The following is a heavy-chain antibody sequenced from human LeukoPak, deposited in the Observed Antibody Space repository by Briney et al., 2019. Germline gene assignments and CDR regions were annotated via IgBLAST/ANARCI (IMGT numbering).Heavy chain of an antibody. CDR2: INEDGSAK. Sequence: PGGSLRLSCAASGFTFSGSWMSWVRQAPGKGPEWVANINEDGSAKSSVDSVKGRFTISRDNAKDSLFLQMNSLRAEDTAIYYCASGGVWGQGTLVTVSS. V-gene: IGHV3-7*01. D-gene: IGHD2-8*02. CDR1: GFTFSGSW. J-gene: IGHJ4*02. CDR3: ASGGV.